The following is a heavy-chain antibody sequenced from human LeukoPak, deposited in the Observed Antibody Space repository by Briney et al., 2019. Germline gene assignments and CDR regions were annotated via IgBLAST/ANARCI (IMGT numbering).Heavy chain of an antibody. Sequence: SVKVSCKASGGTFSSYAISWMRQAPGQGLEWMGRIIPILGIANYAQKFQGRVTITADKSTSTAYMELSSLRSEDTAVYYCARPSRYCSSTSCYTLDYWGQGTLVTVSS. CDR1: GGTFSSYA. J-gene: IGHJ4*02. V-gene: IGHV1-69*04. D-gene: IGHD2-2*02. CDR3: ARPSRYCSSTSCYTLDY. CDR2: IIPILGIA.